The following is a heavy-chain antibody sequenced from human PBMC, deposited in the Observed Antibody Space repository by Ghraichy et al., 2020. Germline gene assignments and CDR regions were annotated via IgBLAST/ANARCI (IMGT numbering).Heavy chain of an antibody. Sequence: GESLNISCVGSGFSFSRFGMHWVRQAPGKGLEWVAFMWYDGSNKDYADSVKGRFTISRDNSKNTLYLQMSSLRVEDTGVYYCTTEDCGSPNCPFDYWGQGTPVTVSS. V-gene: IGHV3-30*02. CDR3: TTEDCGSPNCPFDY. CDR1: GFSFSRFG. D-gene: IGHD2-2*01. J-gene: IGHJ4*02. CDR2: MWYDGSNK.